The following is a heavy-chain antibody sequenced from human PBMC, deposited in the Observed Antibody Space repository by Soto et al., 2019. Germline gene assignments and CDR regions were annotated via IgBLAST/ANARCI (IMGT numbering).Heavy chain of an antibody. CDR3: AHRVLRTVFGLVTTTAIYFDF. V-gene: IGHV2-5*02. CDR2: IYWDDDK. D-gene: IGHD3-3*01. J-gene: IGHJ4*02. CDR1: GFSLTTSGVG. Sequence: QITLNESGPTVVRPTETLTLTCRFSGFSLTTSGVGVGWIRQSPGKAPEWLALIYWDDDKRYSASLKRRLTITKDTCKNQVVLTVSDLDPTDTATYYCAHRVLRTVFGLVTTTAIYFDFWGQGTPVAVSS.